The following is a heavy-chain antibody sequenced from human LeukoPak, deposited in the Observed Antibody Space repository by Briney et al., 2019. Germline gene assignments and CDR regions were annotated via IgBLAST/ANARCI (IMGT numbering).Heavy chain of an antibody. CDR3: VRDAGTYLSFDP. CDR1: GFPFRSNS. J-gene: IGHJ5*02. V-gene: IGHV3-21*01. Sequence: GGSLSLSCSASGFPFRSNSMNGAGQARGKGLNGVSCISSSSTYIKYTDSVKGRFTISRDNAKNSLYLQVNSLRAEDTAVYYCVRDAGTYLSFDPWGQGTLVTVSS. CDR2: ISSSSTYI. D-gene: IGHD1-26*01.